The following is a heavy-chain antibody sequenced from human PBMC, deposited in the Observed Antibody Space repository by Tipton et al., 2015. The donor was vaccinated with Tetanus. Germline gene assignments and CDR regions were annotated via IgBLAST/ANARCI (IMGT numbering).Heavy chain of an antibody. CDR3: ARANNDYPKKGPFDY. Sequence: TLSLTCTVSGGSVSRSSHYWTWIRQPPGKELEWVGYVYHSGSTHYHPSPKSRLTISVDTSKNQFSLNLRSVITADTAVYYCARANNDYPKKGPFDYWGQGILVTVSS. J-gene: IGHJ4*02. CDR2: VYHSGST. CDR1: GGSVSRSSHY. D-gene: IGHD5-12*01. V-gene: IGHV4-61*01.